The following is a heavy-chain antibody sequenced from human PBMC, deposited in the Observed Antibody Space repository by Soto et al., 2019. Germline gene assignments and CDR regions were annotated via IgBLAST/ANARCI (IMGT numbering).Heavy chain of an antibody. CDR1: GYNFTSYW. J-gene: IGHJ6*02. Sequence: PGESLKISCKGSGYNFTSYWIGWVRQMPGKGLEWMGIIYPGDSDTRYSPSFQGQVTISADKSISTAYLQWSSLKASDTAMYYCARLPENSYGLLRSRLNYYYGMDVWGQGTTVTVSS. V-gene: IGHV5-51*01. CDR3: ARLPENSYGLLRSRLNYYYGMDV. D-gene: IGHD5-18*01. CDR2: IYPGDSDT.